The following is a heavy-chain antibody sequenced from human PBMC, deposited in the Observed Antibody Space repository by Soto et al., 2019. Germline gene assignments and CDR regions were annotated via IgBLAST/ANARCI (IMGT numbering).Heavy chain of an antibody. V-gene: IGHV4-59*01. J-gene: IGHJ4*02. Sequence: SETLSLTCTVSGGSISSYYWSWIRQPPGKGLEWIGYIYYSGSTNYNPSLKSRVTISVDTSKNQFPLKLSSVTAADTAVYYCARDQGENFDYWGQGTLVTVSS. CDR2: IYYSGST. CDR1: GGSISSYY. CDR3: ARDQGENFDY.